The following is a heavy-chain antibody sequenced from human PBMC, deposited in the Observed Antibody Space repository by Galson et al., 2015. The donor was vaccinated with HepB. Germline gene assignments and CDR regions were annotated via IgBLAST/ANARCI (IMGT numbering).Heavy chain of an antibody. V-gene: IGHV1-2*04. D-gene: IGHD2-15*01. CDR1: GYTFTDYY. CDR3: ARGYCTGGNCYNFDY. Sequence: SVKVSCKASGYTFTDYYLHWVRQAPGQGLEWMGWINANSGGTNYAQKYQGWVTMTRDTSISTAYMELSRPRSDDTAVYYCARGYCTGGNCYNFDYWGQGTLVTVPS. J-gene: IGHJ4*02. CDR2: INANSGGT.